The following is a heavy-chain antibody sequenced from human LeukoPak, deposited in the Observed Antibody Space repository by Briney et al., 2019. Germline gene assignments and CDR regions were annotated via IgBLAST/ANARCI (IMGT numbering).Heavy chain of an antibody. CDR2: IYTSGST. D-gene: IGHD2-15*01. CDR1: GGSISSGSYY. Sequence: SETLSLTCTVSGGSISSGSYYWSWIRQPAGKGLEWIRRIYTSGSTNYNPSLKSRVTISVDTSKNQFSLKLSSVTAADTAVYYCARGARYCSGGSCYGANYYYMDVWGKGTTVTVSS. V-gene: IGHV4-61*02. J-gene: IGHJ6*03. CDR3: ARGARYCSGGSCYGANYYYMDV.